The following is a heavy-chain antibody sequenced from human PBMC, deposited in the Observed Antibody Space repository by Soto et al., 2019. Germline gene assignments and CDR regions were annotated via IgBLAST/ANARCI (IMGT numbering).Heavy chain of an antibody. J-gene: IGHJ4*02. Sequence: ASVKVSCKASGYTFTSYAMQWVRQAPGQRLEWMGWINAGNGNTKHSQKFQGRVTITRDTSASTAYMELSSLRSEDTAVYYCARAPGGPGIAEYWGQGTLVTVSS. CDR1: GYTFTSYA. D-gene: IGHD6-13*01. CDR2: INAGNGNT. V-gene: IGHV1-3*01. CDR3: ARAPGGPGIAEY.